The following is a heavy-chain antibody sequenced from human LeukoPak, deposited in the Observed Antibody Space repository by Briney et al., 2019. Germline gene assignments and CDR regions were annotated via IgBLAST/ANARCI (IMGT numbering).Heavy chain of an antibody. CDR1: GGSIRSSY. V-gene: IGHV4-59*08. D-gene: IGHD1-7*01. Sequence: SETLSLTCTVSGGSIRSSYRSWIRQPPGKGLEWIGYIYYSGSTNYNPSLKSRLTISVDTPKNQFSLNLGSVPAADTAVYYCARHLSSELFPLDCWGQGMLVTVSS. CDR3: ARHLSSELFPLDC. J-gene: IGHJ4*02. CDR2: IYYSGST.